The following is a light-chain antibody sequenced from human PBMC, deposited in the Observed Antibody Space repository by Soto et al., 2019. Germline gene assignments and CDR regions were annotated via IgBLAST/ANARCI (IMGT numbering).Light chain of an antibody. V-gene: IGKV3-11*01. CDR3: QQRSSWPIT. J-gene: IGKJ5*01. CDR1: QSVGSK. Sequence: EIVLTQSPATLALSPGEVATLSCRASQSVGSKLAWFQQKPGQAPRLLIYDASNRATGIPARFSGSGSGTDFTVTISSLEPEDFAVYYCQQRSSWPITFGPGTRLEI. CDR2: DAS.